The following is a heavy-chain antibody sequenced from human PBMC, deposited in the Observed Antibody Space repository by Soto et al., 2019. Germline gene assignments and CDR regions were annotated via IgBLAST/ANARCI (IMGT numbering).Heavy chain of an antibody. CDR2: ISGSVGST. CDR1: GFTFSSYA. J-gene: IGHJ4*02. V-gene: IGHV3-23*01. D-gene: IGHD6-25*01. CDR3: ATIRRSSGWPDY. Sequence: PGGSLRVSCAASGFTFSSYAMSWGRKAPGKGLKWVSAISGSVGSTYYADSVKGRFTISRDNAKNSLYLQMDSMRAEDTAVYYCATIRRSSGWPDYWGQGTLVTVSS.